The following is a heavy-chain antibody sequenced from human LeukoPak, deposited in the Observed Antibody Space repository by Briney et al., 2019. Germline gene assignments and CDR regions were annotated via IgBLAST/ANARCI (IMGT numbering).Heavy chain of an antibody. CDR2: IYYDGSNI. Sequence: GGSLTLSCAASEFTFTTYGMHCVRQAPGKGLEWVAFIYYDGSNIYYADYVKGRFTISRDISKNTLYLQMDSLRAEDTAIYYCARDWKTNSFDYWGQGTLVTVSS. CDR3: ARDWKTNSFDY. J-gene: IGHJ4*02. V-gene: IGHV3-33*01. D-gene: IGHD1-1*01. CDR1: EFTFTTYG.